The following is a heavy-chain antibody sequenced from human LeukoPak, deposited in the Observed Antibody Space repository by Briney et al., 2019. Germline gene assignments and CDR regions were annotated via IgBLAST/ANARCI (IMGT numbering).Heavy chain of an antibody. CDR3: AREGHDYGDYGPDAFDI. CDR1: GGTFSSYA. D-gene: IGHD4-17*01. J-gene: IGHJ3*02. CDR2: IIPIFGTA. V-gene: IGHV1-69*01. Sequence: SVKVSCKASGGTFSSYAISWVRQAPGQGLEWMGGIIPIFGTANYAQKFQGRVTITADESTSTAYMKLSSLRSEDTAVYYCAREGHDYGDYGPDAFDIWGQGTMVTVSS.